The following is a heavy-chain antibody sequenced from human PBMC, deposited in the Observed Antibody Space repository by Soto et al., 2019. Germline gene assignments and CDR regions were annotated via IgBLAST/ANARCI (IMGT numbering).Heavy chain of an antibody. J-gene: IGHJ6*01. V-gene: IGHV1-46*01. CDR1: GYTFTKYY. CDR3: ARDLATGATQATSLADWCGT. CDR2: INPSGGST. D-gene: IGHD1-26*01. Sequence: ASVKVSCKASGYTFTKYYMHWVRQAPGQGLEWMGIINPSGGSTSYAQKFQGRVTMTRDTATSTVYMELSTLRSDDTAVYICARDLATGATQATSLADWCGTWGQRSKV.